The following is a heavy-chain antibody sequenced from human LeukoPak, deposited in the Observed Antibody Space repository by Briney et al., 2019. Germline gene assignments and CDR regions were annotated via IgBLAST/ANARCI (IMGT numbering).Heavy chain of an antibody. V-gene: IGHV1-69*13. D-gene: IGHD2-2*01. J-gene: IGHJ6*02. CDR1: GGTFSSYA. CDR2: IIPIFGTA. CDR3: ARVATDCSSTSCYVYYNYGMDV. Sequence: EASVKVSCKASGGTFSSYAISWVRQAPGQGLEWMGGIIPIFGTANYAQKFQGRVTITADESTSTAYMELSSLRSEDTAVYYCARVATDCSSTSCYVYYNYGMDVWGQGTTVTVSS.